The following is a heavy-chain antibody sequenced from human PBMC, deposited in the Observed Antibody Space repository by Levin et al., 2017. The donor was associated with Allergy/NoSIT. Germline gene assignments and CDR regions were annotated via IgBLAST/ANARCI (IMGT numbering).Heavy chain of an antibody. Sequence: GGSLRLSCAASGFTFSSYAMHWVRQAPGKGLEWVAVISYDGSNKYYADSVKGRFTISRDNSKNTLYLQMNSLRAEDTAVYYCARDPSAPYSSGHEDYWFDYWGQGTLVTVSS. CDR1: GFTFSSYA. CDR3: ARDPSAPYSSGHEDYWFDY. D-gene: IGHD6-19*01. CDR2: ISYDGSNK. V-gene: IGHV3-30-3*01. J-gene: IGHJ4*02.